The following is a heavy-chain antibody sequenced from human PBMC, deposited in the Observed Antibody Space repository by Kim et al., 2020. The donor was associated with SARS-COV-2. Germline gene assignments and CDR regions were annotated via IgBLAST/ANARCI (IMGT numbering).Heavy chain of an antibody. D-gene: IGHD1-26*01. Sequence: GGSLRLSCAASGFTFSSYSMKWVRQAPGKGLEWVSSISSSSSYIYYTDSVKGRFTISRDNAKNSLYLQMNSLRAEDTAVYYCARDRGELPYYYYGIDVWGQGTTVTVSS. CDR2: ISSSSSYI. CDR1: GFTFSSYS. CDR3: ARDRGELPYYYYGIDV. V-gene: IGHV3-21*01. J-gene: IGHJ6*02.